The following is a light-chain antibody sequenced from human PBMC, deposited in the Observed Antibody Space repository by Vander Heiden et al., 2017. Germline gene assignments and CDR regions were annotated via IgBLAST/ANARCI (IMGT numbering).Light chain of an antibody. CDR3: QAWDSSIVV. CDR2: QDT. J-gene: IGLJ3*02. CDR1: KLGDKY. Sequence: SYELTHPPSVSVSPGQTASITCSGDKLGDKYASWYQQRPGQSPVLVIYQDTKRPSGIPERFSGSNSGNTATLTISGTQAMDEADYYCQAWDSSIVVFGGGTKLTVL. V-gene: IGLV3-1*01.